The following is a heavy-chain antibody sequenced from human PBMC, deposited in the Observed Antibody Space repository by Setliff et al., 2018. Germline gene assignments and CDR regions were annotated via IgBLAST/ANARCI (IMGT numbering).Heavy chain of an antibody. CDR1: GYSFNSYY. V-gene: IGHV1-46*02. CDR3: ARDLNRWFGEFAFDI. J-gene: IGHJ3*02. Sequence: ASVKVSCKASGYSFNSYYMHWVRQAPGQGLEWMGIIKPGGGSPSSTEKFQGRVTMTRDTSISTGYMELSRLRSDDTAVYYCARDLNRWFGEFAFDIWGQGTMVTVSS. CDR2: IKPGGGSP. D-gene: IGHD3-10*01.